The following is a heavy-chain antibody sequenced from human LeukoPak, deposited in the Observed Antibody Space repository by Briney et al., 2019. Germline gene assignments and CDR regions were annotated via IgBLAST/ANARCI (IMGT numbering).Heavy chain of an antibody. D-gene: IGHD3-22*01. J-gene: IGHJ4*02. CDR1: GGSISSGDYY. V-gene: IGHV4-30-4*08. CDR2: IYYSGST. Sequence: SSETLSLTRTVSGGSISSGDYYWSWIRQPPGKGLEWIGYIYYSGSTYYNPSLKSRVTISVDTSKNQFSLKLSSVTAADTAVYYCARSSGYYFFDYWGQGTLVTVSS. CDR3: ARSSGYYFFDY.